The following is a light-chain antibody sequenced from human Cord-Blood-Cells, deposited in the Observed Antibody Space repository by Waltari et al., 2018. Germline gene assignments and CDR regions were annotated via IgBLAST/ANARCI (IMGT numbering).Light chain of an antibody. CDR1: QSVSSN. V-gene: IGKV3-15*01. Sequence: IVMTQSPATLSVSPVERATLSCRSSQSVSSNLPWYQQKHGQDPRLLIYGASTRATGIPARFSGSGAGTEFTLTISSLESEDVAVYYCQQYNKWPPLTFGGGTKVEIK. CDR3: QQYNKWPPLT. CDR2: GAS. J-gene: IGKJ4*01.